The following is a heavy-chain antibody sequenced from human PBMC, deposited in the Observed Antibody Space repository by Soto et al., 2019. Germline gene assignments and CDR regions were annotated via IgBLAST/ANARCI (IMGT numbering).Heavy chain of an antibody. D-gene: IGHD2-2*01. J-gene: IGHJ6*02. CDR2: FSGSGGST. CDR3: AKPGCSSTSCYVSSADYYYGMDV. Sequence: GGSLRLSCAASGVTFSSYAMSWVRQAPGKGLEWVSAFSGSGGSTYYADSVKGRFTISRGNSKNTLYLQMNSLRAEDTAVYYCAKPGCSSTSCYVSSADYYYGMDVWGQGTTVTVSS. V-gene: IGHV3-23*01. CDR1: GVTFSSYA.